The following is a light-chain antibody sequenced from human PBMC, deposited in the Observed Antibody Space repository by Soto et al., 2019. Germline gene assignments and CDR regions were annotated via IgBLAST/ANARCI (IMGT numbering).Light chain of an antibody. J-gene: IGLJ1*01. V-gene: IGLV2-23*02. Sequence: QSALTQPSSVSGSPGPSITIPRTGNSRDVGSYNLVSWYQQHPGKAPKLMIYEVSKRPSGVSNRFSGSKSGNTASLTISGLQAEDEADYYCCSYAGSSTPYVFGTGTKVTVL. CDR1: SRDVGSYNL. CDR3: CSYAGSSTPYV. CDR2: EVS.